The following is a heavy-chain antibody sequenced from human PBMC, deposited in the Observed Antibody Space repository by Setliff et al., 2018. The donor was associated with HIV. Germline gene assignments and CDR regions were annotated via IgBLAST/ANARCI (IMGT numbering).Heavy chain of an antibody. V-gene: IGHV1-69*05. CDR2: IIPIFGTA. CDR1: RSTFNSHT. CDR3: ARVAWYYSFWSGLGDAFDI. Sequence: GASVKVSCKASRSTFNSHTINWVRQAPGQGLEWMGGIIPIFGTANYAQKLQGRVTMTTDTSTSTAYMELRSLRSDDTAVYYCARVAWYYSFWSGLGDAFDIWGQGTMVTVSS. D-gene: IGHD3-3*01. J-gene: IGHJ3*02.